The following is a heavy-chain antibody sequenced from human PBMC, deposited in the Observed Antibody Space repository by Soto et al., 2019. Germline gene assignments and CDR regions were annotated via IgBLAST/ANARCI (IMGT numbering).Heavy chain of an antibody. D-gene: IGHD3-22*01. J-gene: IGHJ3*02. CDR2: MHYSGST. Sequence: SETLSLTCTVFGDSISGYYWSWIRQPPGKGLEWIGYMHYSGSTNYSPPLMIRVIISGDTSKNQFSLRLSSVTAADTAVYYCARDQYYYDSAGQEGHAFQIWGQGTMVT. V-gene: IGHV4-59*01. CDR3: ARDQYYYDSAGQEGHAFQI. CDR1: GDSISGYY.